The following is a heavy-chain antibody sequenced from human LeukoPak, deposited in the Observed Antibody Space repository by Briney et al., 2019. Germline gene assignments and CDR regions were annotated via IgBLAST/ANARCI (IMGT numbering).Heavy chain of an antibody. Sequence: SETLSLTCIVSGGSISVTNYYWGWIRQPPGKGLEWIGSIYYSGNTYYNSHLRSRLTMSVDTSKKQFSLKLSSVTAADTALYYCARSWMVGEWAFDIWGQGSMVIVSS. V-gene: IGHV4-39*01. J-gene: IGHJ3*02. CDR1: GGSISVTNYY. D-gene: IGHD1-26*01. CDR3: ARSWMVGEWAFDI. CDR2: IYYSGNT.